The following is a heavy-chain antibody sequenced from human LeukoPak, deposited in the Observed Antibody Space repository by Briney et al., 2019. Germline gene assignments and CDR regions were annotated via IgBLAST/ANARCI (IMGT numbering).Heavy chain of an antibody. V-gene: IGHV3-9*01. Sequence: GGSLRLSCAASGFTFDDYAMHWVRQAPGKGLEWVSGISWNSGSIGYADSVKGRFTISRDDAKNSLYLQMNSLRAEDTALYYCAKDGGVGATYQDLYSWFDPWGQGTLVTVSS. CDR2: ISWNSGSI. D-gene: IGHD1-26*01. J-gene: IGHJ5*02. CDR3: AKDGGVGATYQDLYSWFDP. CDR1: GFTFDDYA.